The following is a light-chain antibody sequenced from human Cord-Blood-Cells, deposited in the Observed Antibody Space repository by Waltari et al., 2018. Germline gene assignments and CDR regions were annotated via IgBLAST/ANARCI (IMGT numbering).Light chain of an antibody. Sequence: QSALTQPASVSGSPGQSITISCTGTSSDVGGYNHVSWYQQHPGKAPKPMIYDVSNRPSGVSNRFSGSKSGNTASLTISGLQAEDEADYYCSSYTSSSTWVFGGGTKLTVL. J-gene: IGLJ3*02. CDR1: SSDVGGYNH. CDR2: DVS. V-gene: IGLV2-14*01. CDR3: SSYTSSSTWV.